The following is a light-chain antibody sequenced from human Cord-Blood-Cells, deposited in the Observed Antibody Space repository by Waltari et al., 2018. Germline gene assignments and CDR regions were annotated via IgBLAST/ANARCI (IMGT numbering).Light chain of an antibody. V-gene: IGKV3-11*01. Sequence: EIVLTQPPAPLPFSPGERATLFCRASQSVSSYLAWYQQKPGQAPMLLIYDASNRASGIPARFSGSGSGTDFTLTISSLEPEDFAVYYCQQRSNWLFTFGPGTKVDIK. CDR3: QQRSNWLFT. J-gene: IGKJ3*01. CDR2: DAS. CDR1: QSVSSY.